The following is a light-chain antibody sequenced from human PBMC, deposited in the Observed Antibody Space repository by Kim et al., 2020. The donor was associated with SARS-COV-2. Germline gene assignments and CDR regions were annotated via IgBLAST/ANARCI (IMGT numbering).Light chain of an antibody. J-gene: IGLJ3*02. CDR1: SGSVSTRYS. CDR2: NTN. CDR3: VLFMGSGIWV. Sequence: GGAVTATCGLSSGSVSTRYSPSWYQQTPGQTPRTLIYNTNTRSSGVPDRFSGSILGNKAALTITGAQADDESDYYCVLFMGSGIWVFGGGTQLTVL. V-gene: IGLV8-61*01.